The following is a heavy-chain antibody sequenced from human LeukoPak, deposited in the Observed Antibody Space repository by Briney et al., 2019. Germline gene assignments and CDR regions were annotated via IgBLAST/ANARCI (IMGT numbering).Heavy chain of an antibody. Sequence: GGSLRLSCAASGFPFSSYTMHWVRQAPGKGLEWVAVTSSDGINNYYTDSVKGRFTISGDNSKNTLYLQMNSLRAEDTAVYYCAKDSYSSTWYVIHFWGQGTLATVSS. D-gene: IGHD6-13*01. CDR1: GFPFSSYT. CDR2: TSSDGINN. CDR3: AKDSYSSTWYVIHF. J-gene: IGHJ4*02. V-gene: IGHV3-30*10.